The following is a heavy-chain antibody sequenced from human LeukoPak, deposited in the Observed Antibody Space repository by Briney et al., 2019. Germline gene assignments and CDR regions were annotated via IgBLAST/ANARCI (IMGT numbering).Heavy chain of an antibody. V-gene: IGHV1-18*01. CDR3: ARADFEGVVLDAAPDHWAPFDY. D-gene: IGHD2-15*01. CDR2: ISAYNGNT. Sequence: GASVKVSCKASGYSFTSYGISWVRQAPGQGLEWMGWISAYNGNTNYAQMLQGRVTMTTDTSTSTAYMELRSLRSDDTAVYYCARADFEGVVLDAAPDHWAPFDYWGQGALVTVSS. J-gene: IGHJ4*02. CDR1: GYSFTSYG.